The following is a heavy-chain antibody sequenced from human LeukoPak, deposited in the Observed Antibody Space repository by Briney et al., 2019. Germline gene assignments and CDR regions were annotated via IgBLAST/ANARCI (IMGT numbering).Heavy chain of an antibody. J-gene: IGHJ4*02. CDR2: ISSNGGST. CDR3: VSDGQYQLTTYYFDY. D-gene: IGHD2-2*01. Sequence: GGSLRLSCSASGFTFSSYAMHWVRQAPGKGPEYVSAISSNGGSTYYADSVKGRFTISRDNSKNTLYLQMSSLRAEDTAVYYCVSDGQYQLTTYYFDYWGQGTLVTVSS. V-gene: IGHV3-64D*06. CDR1: GFTFSSYA.